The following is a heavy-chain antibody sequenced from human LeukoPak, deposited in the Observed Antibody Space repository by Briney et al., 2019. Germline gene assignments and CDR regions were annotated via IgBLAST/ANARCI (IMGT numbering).Heavy chain of an antibody. Sequence: PSETLSLTCTVSGGSISSYYWSWIRQPPGKGLEWIGYIYYSGSTNYNPSLKTQVTISVDTSKNQFSLKLSSVTAADTAVYYCARGQWLPWDAFDIWGQGTMVTVSS. V-gene: IGHV4-59*01. J-gene: IGHJ3*02. CDR2: IYYSGST. CDR3: ARGQWLPWDAFDI. CDR1: GGSISSYY. D-gene: IGHD6-19*01.